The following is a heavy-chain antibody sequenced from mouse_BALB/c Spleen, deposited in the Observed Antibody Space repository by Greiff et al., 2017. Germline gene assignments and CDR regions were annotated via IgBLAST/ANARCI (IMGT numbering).Heavy chain of an antibody. CDR1: GYSFTSYY. D-gene: IGHD2-14*01. J-gene: IGHJ3*01. CDR3: ARYYRYDSWFAY. Sequence: EVQLQESGPELMKPGASVKISCKASGYSFTSYYMHWVKQSHGKSLEWIGYIDPFNGGTSYNQKFKGKATLTVDKSSSTAYMHLSSLTSEDSAVYYCARYYRYDSWFAYWGQGTLVTVSA. V-gene: IGHV1S135*01. CDR2: IDPFNGGT.